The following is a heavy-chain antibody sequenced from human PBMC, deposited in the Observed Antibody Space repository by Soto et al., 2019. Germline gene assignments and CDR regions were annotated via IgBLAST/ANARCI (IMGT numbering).Heavy chain of an antibody. Sequence: PGGSLRLSCAASGLSFSDSGIHWVRQASGKGLGWVGRIRTKSNHYATAYAASVKGRFTISRDDSRNTAYLQMNSLETEDTAVYYCTRLHFIVEPGINYWGQGTLVTVSS. D-gene: IGHD6-13*01. CDR3: TRLHFIVEPGINY. J-gene: IGHJ4*02. CDR1: GLSFSDSG. CDR2: IRTKSNHYAT. V-gene: IGHV3-73*01.